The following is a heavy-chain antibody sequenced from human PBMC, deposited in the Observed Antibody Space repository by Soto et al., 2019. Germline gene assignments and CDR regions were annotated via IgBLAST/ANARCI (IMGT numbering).Heavy chain of an antibody. D-gene: IGHD3-3*01. Sequence: SETLSLTCTVSGGSISSGGYYWTWIRQHPGKGLEWIGNIYYSGSTYYNPSLRSRLTISVDTSKNQFSLKLSSVTAADTAVYYCARDIRKPPDFWTGYSWFDPWGQGTLVTVSS. V-gene: IGHV4-31*03. CDR1: GGSISSGGYY. J-gene: IGHJ5*02. CDR3: ARDIRKPPDFWTGYSWFDP. CDR2: IYYSGST.